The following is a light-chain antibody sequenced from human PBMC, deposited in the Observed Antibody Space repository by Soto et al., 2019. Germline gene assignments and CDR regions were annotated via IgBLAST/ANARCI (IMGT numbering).Light chain of an antibody. Sequence: DIQMTQSPSSLSASVGDRVTITCRASQSIRSYLNWYQQKPGKAPKLLIYAASSLQSGVPSRFSGSGSGTDFTLTINSLQPEDLATYYCQQSDSTPPTFGQGTKVEIK. CDR3: QQSDSTPPT. J-gene: IGKJ1*01. CDR1: QSIRSY. CDR2: AAS. V-gene: IGKV1-39*01.